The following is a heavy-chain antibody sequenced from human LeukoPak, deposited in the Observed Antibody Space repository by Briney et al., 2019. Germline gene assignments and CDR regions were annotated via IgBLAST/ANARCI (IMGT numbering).Heavy chain of an antibody. Sequence: ASVKVSCKASGYTFTSYDISWVRQAPGQGLKWMGWINAYNGNTNYAQKFQGRVTMTTDTSTSTGYMELRSLRSDDTAVYYCARDGDYGGNWDYWGQGTLVTVSS. D-gene: IGHD4-23*01. CDR1: GYTFTSYD. J-gene: IGHJ4*02. V-gene: IGHV1-18*01. CDR3: ARDGDYGGNWDY. CDR2: INAYNGNT.